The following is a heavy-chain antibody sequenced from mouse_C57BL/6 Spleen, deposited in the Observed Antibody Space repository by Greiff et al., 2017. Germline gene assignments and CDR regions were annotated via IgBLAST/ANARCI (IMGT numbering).Heavy chain of an antibody. CDR2: IHPNSGST. J-gene: IGHJ1*03. V-gene: IGHV1-64*01. Sequence: QVQLQQPGAELVKPGASVKLSCKASGYTFTSYWMHWVKQRPGQGLEWIGMIHPNSGSTNYNEKFKSKATLTADKSSSTAYMQLSSLTSEDSAVYYCARGGDYVYWYFDVWGTGTTVTVSS. CDR3: ARGGDYVYWYFDV. D-gene: IGHD2-4*01. CDR1: GYTFTSYW.